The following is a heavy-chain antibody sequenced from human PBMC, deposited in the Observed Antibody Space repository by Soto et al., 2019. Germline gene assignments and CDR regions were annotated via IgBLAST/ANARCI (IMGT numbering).Heavy chain of an antibody. CDR3: ARGTTGAGRWHFDL. D-gene: IGHD4-17*01. V-gene: IGHV1-18*01. CDR1: GYTLDTHA. CDR2: IGAIVYGDGT. J-gene: IGHJ2*01. Sequence: QVQVVQSEVEVKRPGASVRISCKASGYTLDTHAMTWVRQAPGQGLEWMGWIGAIVYGDGTNYARKFQGRVTMARDTCSNTVLLDLRRLTSVDTAVYYCARGTTGAGRWHFDLWGRGTLGFVSS.